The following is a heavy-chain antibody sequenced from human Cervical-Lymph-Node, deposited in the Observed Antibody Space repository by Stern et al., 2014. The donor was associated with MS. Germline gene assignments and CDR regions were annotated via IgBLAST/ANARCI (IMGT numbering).Heavy chain of an antibody. CDR1: GFTFRTYT. J-gene: IGHJ4*02. CDR3: TSARRGLDY. CDR2: IRSTITCI. Sequence: VQLVQSGGGLVKPGGSLRLSCAVSGFTFRTYTINWVRQSPGQGLEWVSSIRSTITCIYYADSVTSRFTIPSTKALNSLYMQMNILRAEDTAVYYCTSARRGLDYWGQGTLVTVSS. V-gene: IGHV3-21*01.